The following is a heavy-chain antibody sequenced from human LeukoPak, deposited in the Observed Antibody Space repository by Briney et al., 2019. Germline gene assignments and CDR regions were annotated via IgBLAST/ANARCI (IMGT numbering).Heavy chain of an antibody. V-gene: IGHV4-34*01. CDR2: INHSGST. D-gene: IGHD3-10*01. CDR1: GVSFSGYY. J-gene: IGHJ4*02. Sequence: SETLSLTCAVYGVSFSGYYWSWIRQPPGKGLEWIGEINHSGSTNYNASLKSRVTISVDTSKNQFSLNLSSVTAADTAVYYCARGRGITLVRGVIWGFDYWGQGTLVTVSS. CDR3: ARGRGITLVRGVIWGFDY.